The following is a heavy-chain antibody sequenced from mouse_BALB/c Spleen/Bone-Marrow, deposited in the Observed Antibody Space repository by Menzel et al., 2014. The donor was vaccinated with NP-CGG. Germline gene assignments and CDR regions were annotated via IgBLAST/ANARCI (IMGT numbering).Heavy chain of an antibody. V-gene: IGHV1-9*01. D-gene: IGHD1-1*01. CDR2: ILPGSGST. CDR3: ARSDYGD. Sequence: VQLVESGAELMKPGASVKISCKATGYTFSSYWIEWVKQRPGHGLERIGEILPGSGSTNYNEKFKGKATFAANSSSNTAYMQLSSLTSEDSAVYSCARSDYGDWGQGTNLTVSS. CDR1: GYTFSSYW. J-gene: IGHJ2*01.